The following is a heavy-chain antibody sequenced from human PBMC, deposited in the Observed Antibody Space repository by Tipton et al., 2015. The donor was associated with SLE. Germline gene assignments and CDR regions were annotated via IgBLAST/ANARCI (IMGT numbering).Heavy chain of an antibody. J-gene: IGHJ3*02. D-gene: IGHD4-17*01. Sequence: TLSLTCSVSGASISTYYWGWIRPAPGRGLEWVGCMRHSGITYYNPSLQSRVTISVDTSKNQLSLKLNSVTAADTAVYYCARAVEVLRSSPPAQGFDTWGPVTMVTVSS. CDR1: GASISTYY. CDR3: ARAVEVLRSSPPAQGFDT. CDR2: MRHSGIT. V-gene: IGHV4-59*12.